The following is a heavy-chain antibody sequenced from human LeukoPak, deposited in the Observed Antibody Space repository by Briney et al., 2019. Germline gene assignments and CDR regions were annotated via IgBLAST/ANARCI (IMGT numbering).Heavy chain of an antibody. CDR2: IIPIFGTA. CDR3: ARGNGSYSLSYFDY. CDR1: VGTFSSYA. J-gene: IGHJ4*02. Sequence: ASVNVSCKASVGTFSSYAISWVRQAPGQGLEWMGGIIPIFGTANYAQKFQGRVTITTDESTSTAYMELSSLRSEDTAVYYCARGNGSYSLSYFDYWGQGTLVTVSS. V-gene: IGHV1-69*05. D-gene: IGHD1-26*01.